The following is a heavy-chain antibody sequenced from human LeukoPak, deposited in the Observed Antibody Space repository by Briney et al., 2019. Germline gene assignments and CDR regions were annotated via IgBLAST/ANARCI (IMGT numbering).Heavy chain of an antibody. V-gene: IGHV4-39*01. CDR1: GDSIINNNWS. D-gene: IGHD3-3*01. CDR2: MPFDEKVSDNEIP. CDR3: AALTLTGVAGTAWFDS. Sequence: SETLSLTCSVSGDSIINNNWSWVWIRRLPGKGLEWIGTMPFDEKVSDNEIPSYNPSLKRRATIPTEKSKNQFSLKVKSVTAADTASYYCAALTLTGVAGTAWFDSWGQGTLVIVSS. J-gene: IGHJ5*01.